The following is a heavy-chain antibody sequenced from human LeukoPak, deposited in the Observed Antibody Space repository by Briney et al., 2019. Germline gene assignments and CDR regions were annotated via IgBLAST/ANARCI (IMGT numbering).Heavy chain of an antibody. Sequence: GGSLRLSCTVSGFTVSTNSMSWVRQAPGKGLEWVSFIYSDNTHYSDSVKGRFTISRDNSKNTLYLQMNSLRAEDTAVYYCARGASMITFGGVMMTLGAFDIWGQGTMVTVSS. J-gene: IGHJ3*02. CDR2: IYSDNT. CDR3: ARGASMITFGGVMMTLGAFDI. V-gene: IGHV3-66*01. CDR1: GFTVSTNS. D-gene: IGHD3-16*01.